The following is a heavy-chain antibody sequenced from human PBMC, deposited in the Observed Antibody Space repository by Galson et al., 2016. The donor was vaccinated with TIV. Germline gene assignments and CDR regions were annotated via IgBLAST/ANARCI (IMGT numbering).Heavy chain of an antibody. J-gene: IGHJ6*02. CDR2: INPGDPDA. D-gene: IGHD3-22*01. CDR1: GYSFSKYW. V-gene: IGHV5-51*03. Sequence: QSGAEVKKPGESLKISCKGSGYSFSKYWIAWVRQMPGKGLEWMGIINPGDPDARYSPSFQGQVTISADKSISTAYLQWRRLKASDTAMFYCARLVNTGYHFHFMDVWGQGTTVTVSS. CDR3: ARLVNTGYHFHFMDV.